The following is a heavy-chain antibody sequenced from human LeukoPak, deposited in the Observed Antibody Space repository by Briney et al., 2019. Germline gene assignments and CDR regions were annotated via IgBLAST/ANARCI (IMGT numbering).Heavy chain of an antibody. CDR2: INPNSGGT. J-gene: IGHJ5*02. V-gene: IGHV1-2*02. Sequence: ASVKVSCKASGYTFTGYYMHWVRQAPGQGLEWMGWINPNSGGTNYAQKFQGRVTMTRDTSISTAYMELSRLRSDDTAVYYCARAYYDNSGYYNWFDPWGQGTLVTVSS. CDR3: ARAYYDNSGYYNWFDP. CDR1: GYTFTGYY. D-gene: IGHD3-22*01.